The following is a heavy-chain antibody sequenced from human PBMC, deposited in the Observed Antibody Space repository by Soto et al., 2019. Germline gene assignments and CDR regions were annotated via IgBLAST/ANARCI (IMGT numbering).Heavy chain of an antibody. Sequence: SETLSLTCTVSGGSISSGGYYWSWIRQHPGKGLEWIGYIYYSGSTYYNPSLKSRVTISVDTSKNQFSLKLSSVTAADTAVYYCARDLGGAYCSGGSCYPNWFDPWGQGTLVTVSS. V-gene: IGHV4-31*03. CDR2: IYYSGST. CDR3: ARDLGGAYCSGGSCYPNWFDP. CDR1: GGSISSGGYY. J-gene: IGHJ5*02. D-gene: IGHD2-15*01.